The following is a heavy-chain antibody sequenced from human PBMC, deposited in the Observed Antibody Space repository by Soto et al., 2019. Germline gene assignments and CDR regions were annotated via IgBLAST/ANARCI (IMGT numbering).Heavy chain of an antibody. J-gene: IGHJ4*02. D-gene: IGHD2-15*01. V-gene: IGHV1-18*04. CDR2: ISAYNGDT. CDR3: ARGPAGGLRGGVSY. CDR1: GYTFTNYG. Sequence: ASVKVSCKTSGYTFTNYGITWVRQAPGQGLKWMGWISAYNGDTNYAQKFQGRVIMTTDTSTTTAYMELRSLRSDDTAVYYCARGPAGGLRGGVSYWGQGTLVPVSS.